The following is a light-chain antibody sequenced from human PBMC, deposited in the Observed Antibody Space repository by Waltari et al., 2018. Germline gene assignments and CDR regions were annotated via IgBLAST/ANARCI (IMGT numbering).Light chain of an antibody. Sequence: QSALTQPASVSGSPGQSITLSCTGTSSDIWSSILVSWYQQTPGTAPRLMIYEVNRRPSGVSYRFSGSTSGNTASLTISGLQAEDEADYYCSSYAASTTFFGGGTKVTVL. CDR1: SSDIWSSIL. J-gene: IGLJ2*01. CDR3: SSYAASTTF. CDR2: EVN. V-gene: IGLV2-23*02.